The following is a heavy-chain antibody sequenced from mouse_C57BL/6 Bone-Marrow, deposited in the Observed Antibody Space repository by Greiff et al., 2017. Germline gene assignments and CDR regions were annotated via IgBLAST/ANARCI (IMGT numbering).Heavy chain of an antibody. CDR1: GYTFTSYW. D-gene: IGHD2-1*01. Sequence: QVQLQQSGAELAKPGASVKLSCKASGYTFTSYWMHWVKQRPGPGLEWIGYINPSSGYTKYNQKFKDKDTLTADKSSSTAYMQLSSLTYEDSAVYYCARETYYGNPHWYFDVWGTGTTVTVSS. J-gene: IGHJ1*03. V-gene: IGHV1-7*01. CDR3: ARETYYGNPHWYFDV. CDR2: INPSSGYT.